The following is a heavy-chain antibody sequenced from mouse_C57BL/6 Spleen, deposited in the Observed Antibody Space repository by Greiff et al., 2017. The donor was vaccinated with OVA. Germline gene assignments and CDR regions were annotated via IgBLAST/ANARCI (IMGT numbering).Heavy chain of an antibody. J-gene: IGHJ2*01. CDR3: ARKELWLNYFDY. Sequence: QVQLQQSGAELVRPGSSVKLSCKASGYTFTSYWMDWVKQRPGQGLEWIGNIYPSDSETHYNQKFKDKATLTVDKSSSTAYMQLSSLTSEDSAVDNCARKELWLNYFDYWGQGTTLTVSS. V-gene: IGHV1-61*01. CDR1: GYTFTSYW. CDR2: IYPSDSET. D-gene: IGHD2-2*01.